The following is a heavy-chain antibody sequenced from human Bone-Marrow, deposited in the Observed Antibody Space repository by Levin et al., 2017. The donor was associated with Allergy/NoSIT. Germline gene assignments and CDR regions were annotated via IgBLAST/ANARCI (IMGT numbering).Heavy chain of an antibody. Sequence: LSLTCAASGFPFSTSAMSWVRPAPGKGLEWVSSITQSGGDTYYAASVKGRFTISRDNSNNTLYLHMNGLRAEDTALYYCAKVRRGLDAFDIWGQGTMVTVSS. V-gene: IGHV3-23*01. J-gene: IGHJ3*02. CDR3: AKVRRGLDAFDI. CDR1: GFPFSTSA. D-gene: IGHD3/OR15-3a*01. CDR2: ITQSGGDT.